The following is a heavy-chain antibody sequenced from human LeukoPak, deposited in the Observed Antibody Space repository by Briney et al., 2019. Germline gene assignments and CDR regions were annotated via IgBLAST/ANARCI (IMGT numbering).Heavy chain of an antibody. CDR2: MYHTGST. V-gene: IGHV4-61*02. CDR3: AREAGYCSGGSCSYYYYYYMDV. J-gene: IGHJ6*03. CDR1: GGSISSGRYY. Sequence: SETLSLTCTVSGGSISSGRYYWTWIRQPAGKGLEWIGRMYHTGSTMYNPSFRSRVTISVDTSKNQFSLKLNSVTAADTAVYYCAREAGYCSGGSCSYYYYYYMDVWGKGTTVTISS. D-gene: IGHD2-15*01.